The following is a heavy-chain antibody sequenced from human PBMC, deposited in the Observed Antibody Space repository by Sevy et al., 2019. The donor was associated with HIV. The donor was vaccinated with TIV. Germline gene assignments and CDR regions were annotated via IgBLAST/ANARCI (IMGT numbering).Heavy chain of an antibody. V-gene: IGHV3-48*02. CDR3: ARELLTMIVVAYAFDI. Sequence: GGSLRLSCAASGFTFSSYSMNWVRRAPGKGLEWVSYISSSSSTIYYADSVKGRFTISRDNAKNSLYLQMNSLRDEDTAVYYCARELLTMIVVAYAFDIWGQGTMVTVSS. CDR2: ISSSSSTI. J-gene: IGHJ3*02. D-gene: IGHD3-22*01. CDR1: GFTFSSYS.